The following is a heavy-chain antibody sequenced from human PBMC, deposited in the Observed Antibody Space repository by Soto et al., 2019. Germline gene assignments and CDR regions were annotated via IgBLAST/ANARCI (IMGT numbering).Heavy chain of an antibody. V-gene: IGHV3-49*04. CDR2: IRRIAYGGTT. CDR1: GFNFAAYT. J-gene: IGHJ4*02. CDR3: SRSLAIDFDS. Sequence: LRLSCSASGFNFAAYTMSWVRLTPGKGLEWVGFIRRIAYGGTTDYAASVKGRFTISRDDSRKIVYLQMSRLKIEDTAVYYCSRSLAIDFDSWGQGTLVTVS.